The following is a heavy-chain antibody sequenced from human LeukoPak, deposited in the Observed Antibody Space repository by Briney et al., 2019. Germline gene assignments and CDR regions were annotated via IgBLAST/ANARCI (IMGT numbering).Heavy chain of an antibody. V-gene: IGHV3-30*18. J-gene: IGHJ6*02. CDR2: ISYDGSNK. Sequence: GGSLRLSCAASGFTFSSSGMHWVRQAPGKGLEWVAVISYDGSNKYYADSLKGRFTISRDNSKNTLYLQMNSLRAEDTAVYYCAKDGGSYYGMDVWAKGPRSPSP. D-gene: IGHD1-26*01. CDR3: AKDGGSYYGMDV. CDR1: GFTFSSSG.